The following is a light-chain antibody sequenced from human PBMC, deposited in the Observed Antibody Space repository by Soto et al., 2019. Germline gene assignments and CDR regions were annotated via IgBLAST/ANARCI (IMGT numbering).Light chain of an antibody. J-gene: IGLJ7*01. V-gene: IGLV2-23*02. Sequence: QSALTQPASVAGSPGQSITISCTGTSSDVGSYNLVSWYQHHPGKAPKLMISEVSKRPSGISDRFSGSKSGRTASLTISGLQAEDEADYYCCSYAGTSTHTVFGGGAQLTV. CDR2: EVS. CDR1: SSDVGSYNL. CDR3: CSYAGTSTHTV.